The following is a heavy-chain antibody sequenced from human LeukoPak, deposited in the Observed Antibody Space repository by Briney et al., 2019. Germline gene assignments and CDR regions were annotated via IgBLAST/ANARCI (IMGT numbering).Heavy chain of an antibody. Sequence: PSETLSLTCTVSGGSISSGSYYWSWIRQPAGKGLEWIGRIYTSGSANYNPSLKSRVTMSVDTSKNQFSLKLSSVTAADTAVYYCARDGNPMTTFPNWFDPWGQGTLVTVSS. CDR2: IYTSGSA. CDR1: GGSISSGSYY. J-gene: IGHJ5*02. D-gene: IGHD4-11*01. V-gene: IGHV4-61*02. CDR3: ARDGNPMTTFPNWFDP.